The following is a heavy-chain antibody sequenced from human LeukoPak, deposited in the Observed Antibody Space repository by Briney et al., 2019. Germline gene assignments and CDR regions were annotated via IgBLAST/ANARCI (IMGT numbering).Heavy chain of an antibody. CDR3: ARFRSNWFSFDY. Sequence: SETLSLTCTVSGGSISSGDYYWSWIRQPPGKGHEWIGYIYYSGSAYYNPSLKSRVTISVDTSKDQFSPRLSSVTAADTAVYYCARFRSNWFSFDYWGQGTLVTVSS. V-gene: IGHV4-30-4*01. CDR2: IYYSGSA. CDR1: GGSISSGDYY. D-gene: IGHD6-13*01. J-gene: IGHJ4*02.